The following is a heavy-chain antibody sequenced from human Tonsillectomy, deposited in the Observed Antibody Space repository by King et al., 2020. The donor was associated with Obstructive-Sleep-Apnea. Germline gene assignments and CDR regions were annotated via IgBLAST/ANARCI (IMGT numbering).Heavy chain of an antibody. D-gene: IGHD2/OR15-2a*01. CDR2: ISAYNGNT. CDR3: ARDVRIRPTLAYYYSFYL. V-gene: IGHV1-18*01. J-gene: IGHJ2*01. CDR1: GYTFISYG. Sequence: VQLVQSGAEVKKPGASVKVSCKASGYTFISYGITWVRQAPGQGLEWMGWISAYNGNTNYAQKVQGGVTMTTDTSTSTAYMGLRRLRSDDSAVYYCARDVRIRPTLAYYYSFYLWGRGTLVTVSS.